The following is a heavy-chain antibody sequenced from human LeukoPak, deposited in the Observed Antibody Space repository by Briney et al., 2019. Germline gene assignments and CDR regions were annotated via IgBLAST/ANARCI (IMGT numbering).Heavy chain of an antibody. CDR2: INHSGST. CDR1: GGSFSGYY. CDR3: ARDRGYYYDSSGYYRYYFDY. J-gene: IGHJ4*02. Sequence: SETLSLTCAVYGGSFSGYYWSWIRQPPGKGLEWIGEINHSGSTNYNPSLKSRVTISVDTSKNQFSLKLSSVTAADTAVYYCARDRGYYYDSSGYYRYYFDYWGQGTLVTVSS. V-gene: IGHV4-34*01. D-gene: IGHD3-22*01.